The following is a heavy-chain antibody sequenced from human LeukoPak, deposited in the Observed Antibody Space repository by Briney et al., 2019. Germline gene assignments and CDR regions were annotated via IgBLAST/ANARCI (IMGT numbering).Heavy chain of an antibody. CDR1: GFSFSNHG. CDR3: AREGYYGSGSPPSLYFDY. CDR2: IWDDGNNK. D-gene: IGHD3-10*01. J-gene: IGHJ4*02. Sequence: GGSLRLSCAASGFSFSNHGMHWVRQAPGKRLEWVAVIWDDGNNKRYANSVNGRFTISRDNSENTLYLQMNSLRPEDTAIYYCAREGYYGSGSPPSLYFDYWGQGTLATVSS. V-gene: IGHV3-33*01.